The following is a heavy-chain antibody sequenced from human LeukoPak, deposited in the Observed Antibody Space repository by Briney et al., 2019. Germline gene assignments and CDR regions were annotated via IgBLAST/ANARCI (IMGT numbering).Heavy chain of an antibody. D-gene: IGHD3-22*01. CDR2: IIPILGIA. Sequence: GASVKVSCKASGYTFTGYYMHWVRQAPGQGLEWMGRIIPILGIANYAQKFQGRVTITADKSTSTAYMELSSLRSEDTAVYYCARSSYYDSSGFNWFDPWGQGTLVTVSS. CDR3: ARSSYYDSSGFNWFDP. J-gene: IGHJ5*02. V-gene: IGHV1-69*02. CDR1: GYTFTGYY.